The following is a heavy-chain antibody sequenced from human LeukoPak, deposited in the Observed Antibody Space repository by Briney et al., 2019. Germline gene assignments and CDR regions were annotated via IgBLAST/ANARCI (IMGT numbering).Heavy chain of an antibody. CDR1: GITFSSYA. D-gene: IGHD3-10*01. Sequence: ASVKVSCKASGITFSSYAISWVRQAPGQGLEWMGGIIPIFGTANYAQKFQGRVTITTDESTSTAYMELSSLRPEDTAVYYCARGGAPDYYGSGSYLREVYYYYYMDVWGKGTTVTVSS. CDR3: ARGGAPDYYGSGSYLREVYYYYYMDV. CDR2: IIPIFGTA. V-gene: IGHV1-69*05. J-gene: IGHJ6*03.